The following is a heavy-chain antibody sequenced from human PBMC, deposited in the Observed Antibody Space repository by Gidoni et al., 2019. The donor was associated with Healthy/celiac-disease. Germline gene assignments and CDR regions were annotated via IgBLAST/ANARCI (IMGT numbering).Heavy chain of an antibody. CDR3: ARDTSLIYGGYHYYGMDV. V-gene: IGHV4-61*02. CDR1: RGSITSGSSY. D-gene: IGHD5-12*01. CDR2: MDTSGST. J-gene: IGHJ6*02. Sequence: QVQLQESGPGLVKPSQNLSLTCTVSRGSITSGSSYWSWIRQPAGKGLEWIGRMDTSGSTIYNPSLKSRVTISVDTSKNQFSLKLSSVTAADTAVYYCARDTSLIYGGYHYYGMDVWGQGTTVTVSS.